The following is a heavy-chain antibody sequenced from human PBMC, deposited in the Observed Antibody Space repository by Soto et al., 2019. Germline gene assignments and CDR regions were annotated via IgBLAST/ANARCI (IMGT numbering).Heavy chain of an antibody. Sequence: QVQLVESGGGVVQPGRSLRLSCAVSGFTVSTYGMHWVRQAPGKGLEWVAVISRDGGTKYYADSVKGRFTISRDNSRNTLCLELNSLRGGDMALDYCTGDVASRYWGQGTLVTVSS. CDR3: TGDVASRY. D-gene: IGHD2-21*02. J-gene: IGHJ4*02. V-gene: IGHV3-30*03. CDR1: GFTVSTYG. CDR2: ISRDGGTK.